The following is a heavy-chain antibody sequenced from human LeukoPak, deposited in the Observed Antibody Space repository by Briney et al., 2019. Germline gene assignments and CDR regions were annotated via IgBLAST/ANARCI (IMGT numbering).Heavy chain of an antibody. J-gene: IGHJ4*02. CDR1: GFTVSSNY. Sequence: GGSLRLSCAASGFTVSSNYMSWVRQAPGKGLEWVSVIYSGGSTYYADSVKGRFTISRDNSKNTLYLQMNSLRAEDTAVYYCVRVDDSSGYGFNWGQGTLVTVSS. D-gene: IGHD3-22*01. V-gene: IGHV3-53*01. CDR3: VRVDDSSGYGFN. CDR2: IYSGGST.